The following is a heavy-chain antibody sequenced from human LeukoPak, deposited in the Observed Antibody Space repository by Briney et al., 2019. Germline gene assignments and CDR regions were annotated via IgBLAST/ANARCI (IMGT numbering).Heavy chain of an antibody. D-gene: IGHD3-10*01. V-gene: IGHV4-61*05. CDR3: ARSPRRPHFYSSGSYYYYFDY. Sequence: PSETLSLTCTVSGGSISTSNYYWGWIRQPPGKGLEWIGYIYYSGSTNYNPSLKSRVTISVDTSKNQFSLKLSSVTAADTAVYYCARSPRRPHFYSSGSYYYYFDYWGQGALVTVSS. CDR1: GGSISTSNYY. CDR2: IYYSGST. J-gene: IGHJ4*02.